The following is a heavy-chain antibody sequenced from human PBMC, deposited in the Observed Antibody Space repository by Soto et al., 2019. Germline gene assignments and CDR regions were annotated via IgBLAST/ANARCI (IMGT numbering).Heavy chain of an antibody. V-gene: IGHV1-58*01. J-gene: IGHJ6*02. CDR2: IVVGSGNT. CDR1: GFTFTSSA. Sequence: SVKVSCTASGFTFTSSAVQWVRQARGQRLEWIGWIVVGSGNTNYAQKFQERVTITRDMSTSTAYMELSSLRSEDTAVYYCAAVKYCSGGSCRPHYGMDVWGQGTTVTVSS. D-gene: IGHD2-15*01. CDR3: AAVKYCSGGSCRPHYGMDV.